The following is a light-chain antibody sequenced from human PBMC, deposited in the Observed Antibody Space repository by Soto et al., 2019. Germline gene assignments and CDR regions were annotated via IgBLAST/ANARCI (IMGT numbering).Light chain of an antibody. J-gene: IGKJ4*01. CDR2: DAS. CDR3: QQRSDWVT. CDR1: QSIRNY. Sequence: EVVLTQSPATLSLSPGERATLSCRASQSIRNYLAWYQQKPGQAPRLLIYDASNRATGIPARFSGSGSGTDFILTISSLEPEDSGVYYCQQRSDWVTFGGGTKVEIK. V-gene: IGKV3-11*01.